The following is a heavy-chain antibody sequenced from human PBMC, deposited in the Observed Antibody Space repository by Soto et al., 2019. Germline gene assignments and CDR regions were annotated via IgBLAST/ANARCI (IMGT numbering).Heavy chain of an antibody. CDR3: AKGNYGSYYGWDAFDI. D-gene: IGHD3-10*01. CDR1: GFTFSSYA. Sequence: SLRLSCAASGFTFSSYAMSWVRQAPGKGLEWVSAISGSGGSTYYADSVKGRFTISRDNSKNTLYLQMNSLRAEDTAVYYCAKGNYGSYYGWDAFDIWGQGTMVTVSS. CDR2: ISGSGGST. V-gene: IGHV3-23*01. J-gene: IGHJ3*02.